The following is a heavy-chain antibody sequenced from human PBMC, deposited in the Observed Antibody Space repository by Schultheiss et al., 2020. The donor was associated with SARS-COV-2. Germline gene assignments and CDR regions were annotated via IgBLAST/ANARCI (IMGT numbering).Heavy chain of an antibody. D-gene: IGHD5-18*01. Sequence: GGSLRLSCVASGVTFSNHAMAWVRQAPGKGLEWVSAISGSGGSTYYADSVKGRFTISRDNSKNTLYLQMNSLRAEDTAVYYCAREGRVDTAMGPLGRRYYYYGMDVWGQGTTVTVSS. J-gene: IGHJ6*02. CDR1: GVTFSNHA. CDR3: AREGRVDTAMGPLGRRYYYYGMDV. V-gene: IGHV3-23*01. CDR2: ISGSGGST.